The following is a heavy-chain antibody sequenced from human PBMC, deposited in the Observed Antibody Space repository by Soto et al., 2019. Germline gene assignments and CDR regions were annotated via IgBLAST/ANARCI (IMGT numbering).Heavy chain of an antibody. CDR3: ARVPRGVYYGMDV. CDR2: INPNSGTT. J-gene: IGHJ6*02. Sequence: QVQLVQSGAEVKKPGASVKVSCKASGYTFTDYYMHWVRQAPGQRLEWMGWINPNSGTTNYAQKFQGWVTLTSDTSITTVSMEVSRLRSDDTAVYYCARVPRGVYYGMDVWGQGTTVTVSS. V-gene: IGHV1-2*04. CDR1: GYTFTDYY. D-gene: IGHD3-10*01.